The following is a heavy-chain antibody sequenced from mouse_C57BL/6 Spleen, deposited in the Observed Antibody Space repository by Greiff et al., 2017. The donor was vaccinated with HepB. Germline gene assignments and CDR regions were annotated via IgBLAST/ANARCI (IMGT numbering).Heavy chain of an antibody. CDR2: IYPGDGDT. CDR3: AREDYGTLFDY. J-gene: IGHJ2*01. D-gene: IGHD1-1*01. Sequence: VKLMESGAELVKPGASVKISCKASGYAFSSYWMNWVKQRPGKGLEWIGQIYPGDGDTNYNGKFKGKATLTADKSSSTAYMQLSSLTSEDSAVYFCAREDYGTLFDYWGQGTTLTVSS. CDR1: GYAFSSYW. V-gene: IGHV1-80*01.